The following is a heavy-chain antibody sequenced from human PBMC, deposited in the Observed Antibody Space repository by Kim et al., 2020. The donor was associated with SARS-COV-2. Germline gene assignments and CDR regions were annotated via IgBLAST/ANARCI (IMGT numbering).Heavy chain of an antibody. D-gene: IGHD5-18*01. CDR1: GFTFSSYG. CDR3: AKDRRWSVDTAIVMDL. Sequence: GGSLRLSCAASGFTFSSYGMSWVRQAPGKGLEWVSAISGSGGSTYYADYVKGRFTISRDNSKNTLYLQMNSLRAEDTAVYYCAKDRRWSVDTAIVMDLWGQGTLVTVSS. V-gene: IGHV3-23*01. CDR2: ISGSGGST. J-gene: IGHJ5*02.